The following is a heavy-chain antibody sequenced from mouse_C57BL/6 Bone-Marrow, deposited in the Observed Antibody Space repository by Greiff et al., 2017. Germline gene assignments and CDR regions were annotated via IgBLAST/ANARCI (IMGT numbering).Heavy chain of an antibody. J-gene: IGHJ2*01. Sequence: EVQLQQSGAELVRPGASVKLSCTASGFNIKDDYMHWVKQRPEQGLEWIGWIDPENGDTEYASKFQGKATITADTSSNTAYLQLSSLTSDDTAVYYWTTPTVTCCDYWGQGTTLTVSS. V-gene: IGHV14-4*01. D-gene: IGHD1-1*01. CDR2: IDPENGDT. CDR1: GFNIKDDY. CDR3: TTPTVTCCDY.